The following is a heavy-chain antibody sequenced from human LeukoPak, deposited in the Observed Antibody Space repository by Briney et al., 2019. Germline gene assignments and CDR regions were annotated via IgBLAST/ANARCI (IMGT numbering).Heavy chain of an antibody. V-gene: IGHV4-39*07. Sequence: KTSETLSLTCTVSGGSISSSSYYWGWIRQPPGKGLEWIGSMYYSGSTYYNPSLKSRVTISVDTSKNQFSLKLSSVTAADTAVYYCARDRIVGATYYFDYWGQGTLVTVSS. D-gene: IGHD1-26*01. CDR3: ARDRIVGATYYFDY. CDR1: GGSISSSSYY. CDR2: MYYSGST. J-gene: IGHJ4*02.